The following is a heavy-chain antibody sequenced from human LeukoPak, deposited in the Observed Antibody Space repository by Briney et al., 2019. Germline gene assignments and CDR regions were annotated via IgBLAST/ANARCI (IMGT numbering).Heavy chain of an antibody. CDR2: IRSKAYGGTT. Sequence: GRSLRLSCTASGFTFGDYAMSWVRQAPGKGLEWVGFIRSKAYGGTTEYAASVKGRFTISKDDSKSIAYLQMNSLKTEDTAVYYCARGRVTTLYYFDYWGQGTLVTVSS. J-gene: IGHJ4*02. CDR3: ARGRVTTLYYFDY. D-gene: IGHD4-17*01. CDR1: GFTFGDYA. V-gene: IGHV3-49*04.